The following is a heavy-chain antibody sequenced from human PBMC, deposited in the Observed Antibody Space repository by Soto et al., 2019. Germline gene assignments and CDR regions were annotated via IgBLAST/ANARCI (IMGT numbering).Heavy chain of an antibody. D-gene: IGHD3-10*01. CDR1: GYTFTGYY. CDR2: INPNSGGT. Sequence: ASVKVSCKASGYTFTGYYMHWVRQAPGQGLEWMGWINPNSGGTNYAQKFQGWVTMTRDTSISTAYMELSRLRSDDTAVYYCARDTSMVRGYFMDVWGQGTTVTVS. V-gene: IGHV1-2*04. J-gene: IGHJ6*02. CDR3: ARDTSMVRGYFMDV.